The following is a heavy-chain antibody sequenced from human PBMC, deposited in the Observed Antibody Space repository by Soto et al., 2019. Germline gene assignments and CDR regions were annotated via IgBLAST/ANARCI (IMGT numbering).Heavy chain of an antibody. CDR1: GFTFSNAW. CDR3: TTDRWRDSSGWRYYYYYGMDV. V-gene: IGHV3-15*01. Sequence: EVQLVESGGGLVKPGGSLRLSCAASGFTFSNAWMSWVRQAPGKGLEWVGRIKSKTDGGTTDYAAPVKGRFTISRDDSKNTLYLQMNSLKTEDTSVYYYTTDRWRDSSGWRYYYYYGMDVWGQVTTVTVSS. D-gene: IGHD6-19*01. J-gene: IGHJ6*02. CDR2: IKSKTDGGTT.